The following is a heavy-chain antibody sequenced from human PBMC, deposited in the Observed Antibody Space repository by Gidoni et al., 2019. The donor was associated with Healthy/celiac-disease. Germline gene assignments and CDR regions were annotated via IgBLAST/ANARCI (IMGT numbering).Heavy chain of an antibody. J-gene: IGHJ6*02. CDR3: ARHPSSYNWNDVAYGMDV. V-gene: IGHV5-51*01. Sequence: EVQLVQSGAEVKKPGESLKISCKGSGSSFTSYWIGWVRRMPGKGLEWMGIIYPGDSDTRYSPSFQGQVTISADKSISTAYLQWSSLKASDTAMYYCARHPSSYNWNDVAYGMDVWGQGTTVTVSS. CDR2: IYPGDSDT. CDR1: GSSFTSYW. D-gene: IGHD1-1*01.